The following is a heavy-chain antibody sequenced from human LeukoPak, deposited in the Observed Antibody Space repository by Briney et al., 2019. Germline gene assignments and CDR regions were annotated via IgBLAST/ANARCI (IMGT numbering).Heavy chain of an antibody. Sequence: SETLSLTCTVSGDSIRNYYCSWIRQPAGQGLEWIGRIYSTGTTNYNHSLKSRVTMSVDTSTKQFSLRLSSVTAADTAVYYCVRDMGGSGWFDSWGQGTLVTVSS. V-gene: IGHV4-4*07. J-gene: IGHJ5*01. CDR2: IYSTGTT. CDR3: VRDMGGSGWFDS. CDR1: GDSIRNYY. D-gene: IGHD6-19*01.